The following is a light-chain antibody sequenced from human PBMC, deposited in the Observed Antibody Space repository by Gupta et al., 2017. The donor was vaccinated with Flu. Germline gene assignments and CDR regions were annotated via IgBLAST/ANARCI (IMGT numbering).Light chain of an antibody. Sequence: QSALTQPASVSGSPGQSITISCSGSSSDFGDYKSVSWYQQHPGKAPRLILFKGSDRPAGVSNRFSGSKSDNAASLTISGRRADDEAAYYCTSDGISSTLFGTGTRVTV. CDR3: TSDGISSTL. V-gene: IGLV2-14*03. CDR1: SSDFGDYKS. J-gene: IGLJ1*01. CDR2: KGS.